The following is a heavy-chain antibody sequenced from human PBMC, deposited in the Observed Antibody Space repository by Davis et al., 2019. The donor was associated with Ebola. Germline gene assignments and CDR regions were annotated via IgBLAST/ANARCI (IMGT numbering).Heavy chain of an antibody. CDR2: ISGSGGST. CDR3: AKDLVQRGSSGWSKVLDP. J-gene: IGHJ5*02. Sequence: GESLKISCAASGFTFSSYGMHWVRQAPGKGLEWVSTISGSGGSTYYADSVKGRFTISRDNSKNTLYLQMNSLRAEDTAVYYCAKDLVQRGSSGWSKVLDPWGQGTLVTVSS. V-gene: IGHV3-23*01. D-gene: IGHD6-19*01. CDR1: GFTFSSYG.